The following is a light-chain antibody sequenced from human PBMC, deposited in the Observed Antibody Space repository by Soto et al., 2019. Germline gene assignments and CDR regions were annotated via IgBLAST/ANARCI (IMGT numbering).Light chain of an antibody. CDR1: QSLLHSNGYNC. J-gene: IGKJ3*01. CDR2: LGS. CDR3: MQALQTPFT. V-gene: IGKV2-28*01. Sequence: DLVMTQSPLSLPVTPGEPASISCRSSQSLLHSNGYNCLDWYLQKPGQSPQLLIYLGSNRASGVPDRFSGSGSGTDFTLKISRVEAEDVGFYYCMQALQTPFTFGPGTKVDIK.